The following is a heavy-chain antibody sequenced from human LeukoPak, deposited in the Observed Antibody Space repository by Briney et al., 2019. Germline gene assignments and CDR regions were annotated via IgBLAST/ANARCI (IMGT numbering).Heavy chain of an antibody. J-gene: IGHJ4*02. V-gene: IGHV4-39*07. CDR1: GGSISSSSYY. CDR3: ARDRSSGSYTAWGAPDYFDN. D-gene: IGHD1-26*01. Sequence: SETLSLTCTVSGGSISSSSYYWGWIRQPPGKGLEWIGSIYYSGSTYYNPSLKSRVTISVDTSKNQFSLKLSSVTAADTAVYYCARDRSSGSYTAWGAPDYFDNWGQGTLVTVSS. CDR2: IYYSGST.